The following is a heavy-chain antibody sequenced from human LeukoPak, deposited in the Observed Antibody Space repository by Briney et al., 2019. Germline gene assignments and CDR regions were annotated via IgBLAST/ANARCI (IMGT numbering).Heavy chain of an antibody. CDR2: VSGGGDTT. CDR3: AGISYSGTWPVGY. J-gene: IGHJ4*02. CDR1: GFSFSSYA. Sequence: GGSLRLSCAASGFSFSSYAMSWVRQAPGKGLEWVSAVSGGGDTTYTADSVKGRFTISRDNSKDTIYLQMNTLITEDTALYYCAGISYSGTWPVGYWGQGTLVTVTA. V-gene: IGHV3-23*01. D-gene: IGHD6-6*01.